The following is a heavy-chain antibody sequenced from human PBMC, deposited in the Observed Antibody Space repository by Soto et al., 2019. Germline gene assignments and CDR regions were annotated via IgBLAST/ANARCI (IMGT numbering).Heavy chain of an antibody. CDR3: VMVGTSVTPTQQDV. Sequence: QVQLVQSGDEVKKPGASVKVSCKASGYIFVNYGIAWVRQAPGQGLEWMGWISPYTGNTHSATKVQGRLTMTTDTTTSTAYMDLGSLTSDNTAVYYCVMVGTSVTPTQQDVWGQGTTVTVSS. CDR2: ISPYTGNT. CDR1: GYIFVNYG. J-gene: IGHJ6*02. D-gene: IGHD3-16*02. V-gene: IGHV1-18*01.